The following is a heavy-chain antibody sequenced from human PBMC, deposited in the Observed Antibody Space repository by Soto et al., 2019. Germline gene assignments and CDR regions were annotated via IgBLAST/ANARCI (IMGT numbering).Heavy chain of an antibody. CDR1: GGTFSSYT. CDR3: ARGSNSSRVFDY. J-gene: IGHJ4*02. Sequence: SVKVSCKASGGTFSSYTISWVRQAPGQGLEWMGRIIPILGIANYAQKFQGRVTITADKSTSTAYMELSSLRSEDTAVYYCARGSNSSRVFDYWGQGTLVTVSS. D-gene: IGHD6-13*01. V-gene: IGHV1-69*02. CDR2: IIPILGIA.